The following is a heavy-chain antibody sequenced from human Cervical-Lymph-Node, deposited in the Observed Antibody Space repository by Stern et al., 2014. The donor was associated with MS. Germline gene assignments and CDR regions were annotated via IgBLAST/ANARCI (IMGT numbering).Heavy chain of an antibody. CDR2: IYWDGTK. CDR3: AHRPRVGVVTDYFDY. Sequence: QVTLKESGPTLVKPTQTLTLTCTFSGFSLNNGGVGVGWIRQPPGKALEWLALIYWDGTKQYSPSLEPRLTLTKDTSKNQVVLTMTDVDTVDTATYFCAHRPRVGVVTDYFDYWGQGALVTVSS. D-gene: IGHD3-3*01. CDR1: GFSLNNGGVG. V-gene: IGHV2-5*02. J-gene: IGHJ4*02.